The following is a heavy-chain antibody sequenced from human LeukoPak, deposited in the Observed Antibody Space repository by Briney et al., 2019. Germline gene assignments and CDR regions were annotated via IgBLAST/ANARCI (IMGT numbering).Heavy chain of an antibody. CDR1: GGTFSSYA. D-gene: IGHD6-25*01. CDR3: ARVGSAAATADY. J-gene: IGHJ4*02. CDR2: IIPILGTA. Sequence: SVKVSRKASGGTFSSYAISWVRQAPGQGLEWMGGIIPILGTANYAQKFQGRVTITADKSTSTAYMELSSLRSEDTAVYFCARVGSAAATADYWGQGTLVTVSS. V-gene: IGHV1-69*06.